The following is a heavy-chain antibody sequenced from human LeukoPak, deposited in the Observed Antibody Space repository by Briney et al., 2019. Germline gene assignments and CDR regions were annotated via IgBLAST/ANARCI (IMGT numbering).Heavy chain of an antibody. V-gene: IGHV3-53*01. CDR1: LFTVSSNY. Sequence: VGSLRLSSAASLFTVSSNYMSWVPPPPALGLKPFSFIYTGCSTSYADSVKGRFTISRDNSKNTLYLQMNSLRAEDTAVYYCARDAYCSGGSCYSDYWGQGTLVTASS. CDR2: IYTGCST. J-gene: IGHJ4*02. D-gene: IGHD2-15*01. CDR3: ARDAYCSGGSCYSDY.